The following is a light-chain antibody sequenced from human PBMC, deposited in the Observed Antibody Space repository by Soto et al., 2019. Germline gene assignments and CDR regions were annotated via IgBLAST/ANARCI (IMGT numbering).Light chain of an antibody. CDR3: LQYNTYRT. CDR1: QSMSSW. V-gene: IGKV1-5*03. CDR2: KAS. J-gene: IGKJ1*01. Sequence: DIQMTQFPSTLSASVGDRVTITCRASQSMSSWLAWYQQKPGKAPKLLIYKASSLESGVPSRFSGSGSGTEFTLTISGLQPDDFATYYCLQYNTYRTFGQGTKV.